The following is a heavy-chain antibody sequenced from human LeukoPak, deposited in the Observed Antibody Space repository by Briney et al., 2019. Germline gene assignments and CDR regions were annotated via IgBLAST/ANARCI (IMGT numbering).Heavy chain of an antibody. Sequence: GGSLRLSCAASGFTFSSYGMHWVRQAPGKGLEWVAVIWYDGSNKYYADSVKGRFTISRDNSKNTLYLQMNSLRAEDTAVYYCAGGREQGDSSGYYTNAIHDYWGQGTLVTVSS. CDR3: AGGREQGDSSGYYTNAIHDY. CDR2: IWYDGSNK. V-gene: IGHV3-33*01. CDR1: GFTFSSYG. D-gene: IGHD3-22*01. J-gene: IGHJ4*02.